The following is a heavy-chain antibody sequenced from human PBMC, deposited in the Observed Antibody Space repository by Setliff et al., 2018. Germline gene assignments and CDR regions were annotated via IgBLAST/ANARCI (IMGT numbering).Heavy chain of an antibody. Sequence: GGSLRLSCVASGFTFSRYWMSWVRQAPGKGLEWVANIKQDGSEKYYVDSVKGRFTISRDNAKNSLYLQMNSLRAEDTAVYYCARRNRVWSGESAFDIWGQGTMVTVSS. D-gene: IGHD3-3*01. CDR1: GFTFSRYW. J-gene: IGHJ3*02. V-gene: IGHV3-7*01. CDR3: ARRNRVWSGESAFDI. CDR2: IKQDGSEK.